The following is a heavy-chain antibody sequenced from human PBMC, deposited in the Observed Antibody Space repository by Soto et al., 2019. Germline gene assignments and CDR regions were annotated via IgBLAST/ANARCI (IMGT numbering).Heavy chain of an antibody. CDR3: AREAPRYYYYDSSGYYPLPLYGMDV. Sequence: GASVKVSCKASGYTFTSYGISWVRQAPGQGLEWMGWISAYNGNTNYAQKLQGRVTMTTDTSTSTAYMELRSLRSDDTAVYYCAREAPRYYYYDSSGYYPLPLYGMDVWGQGTTVTVPS. J-gene: IGHJ6*02. D-gene: IGHD3-22*01. CDR2: ISAYNGNT. V-gene: IGHV1-18*01. CDR1: GYTFTSYG.